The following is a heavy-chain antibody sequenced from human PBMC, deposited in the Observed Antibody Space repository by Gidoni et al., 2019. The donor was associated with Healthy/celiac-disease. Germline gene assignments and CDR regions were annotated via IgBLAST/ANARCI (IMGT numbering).Heavy chain of an antibody. J-gene: IGHJ5*02. Sequence: EVQLVESGGGLVKPGGSLRLPCAASGFPFSSYSMNGVRQAPGKGLEWVSSISISSSYIYYADSVKGRFTISRDNAKNSLYLQMNSLRAEDTAVDYCARGLEVPAATHDRFDPWGQGTLVTVSS. CDR1: GFPFSSYS. V-gene: IGHV3-21*01. D-gene: IGHD2-2*01. CDR2: ISISSSYI. CDR3: ARGLEVPAATHDRFDP.